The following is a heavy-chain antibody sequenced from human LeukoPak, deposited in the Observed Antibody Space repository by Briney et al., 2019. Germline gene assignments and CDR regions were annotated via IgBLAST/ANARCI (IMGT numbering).Heavy chain of an antibody. Sequence: SETLSLTCAVSGDSINSSNWWSWVRQSPGKGLEWIGEIYHSGSTNYNASLKSRVTMSVDTSKNQFSLELSSVTAADTAVYYCARQGYCTSTSCYRWFDPWGQGTLVTVSS. D-gene: IGHD2-2*02. J-gene: IGHJ5*02. V-gene: IGHV4-4*02. CDR1: GDSINSSNW. CDR2: IYHSGST. CDR3: ARQGYCTSTSCYRWFDP.